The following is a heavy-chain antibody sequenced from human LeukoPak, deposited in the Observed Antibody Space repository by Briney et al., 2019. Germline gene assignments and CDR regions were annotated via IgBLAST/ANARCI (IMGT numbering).Heavy chain of an antibody. J-gene: IGHJ4*02. CDR3: ARDDYGDYGEFDY. D-gene: IGHD4-17*01. CDR1: GFTFSSYE. Sequence: GGSLRLSCAASGFTFSSYEMNWVRQAPGKGLEWVSYISSSGSTIYYADSVKGRFTISRDNAKNSLYLQMNSLRAEDTAVYYCARDDYGDYGEFDYWGQGTLATVSS. CDR2: ISSSGSTI. V-gene: IGHV3-48*03.